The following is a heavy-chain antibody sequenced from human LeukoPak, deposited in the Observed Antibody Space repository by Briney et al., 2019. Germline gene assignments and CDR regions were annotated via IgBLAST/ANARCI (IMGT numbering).Heavy chain of an antibody. Sequence: GGSLRLSCAPSGFPFLVYAMHWVRQAPGKGLEWVAVIWYDGSNKYADSVKGRFTISRDNSKDTLYLQMNTLRAEDTAVYYCARGTSDGPVVQLDSWGQGTLVTVSS. V-gene: IGHV3-33*01. CDR3: ARGTSDGPVVQLDS. CDR2: IWYDGSNK. D-gene: IGHD2-15*01. J-gene: IGHJ4*02. CDR1: GFPFLVYA.